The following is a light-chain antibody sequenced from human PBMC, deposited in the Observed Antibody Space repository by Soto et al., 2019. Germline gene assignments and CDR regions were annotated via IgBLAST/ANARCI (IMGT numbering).Light chain of an antibody. Sequence: AIRMTQSPSSLSASTGDRVSITCRASQGISSSLAWYQQKPGIAPKLLIYGASTLESGVPSRFSGSGSGTDFTLTISSLQSEDFATYYCQQYYSYPLTFGQGTKVEV. CDR2: GAS. CDR1: QGISSS. CDR3: QQYYSYPLT. V-gene: IGKV1-8*01. J-gene: IGKJ1*01.